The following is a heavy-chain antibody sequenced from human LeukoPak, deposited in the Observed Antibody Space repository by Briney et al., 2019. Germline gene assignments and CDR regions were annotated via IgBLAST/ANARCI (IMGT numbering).Heavy chain of an antibody. Sequence: GGSLRLSCAASGFTFSSYSMNWVRQAPGKGLEWVSSISSSSSYIYYADSVKGRFTISRDNAKNSLYLQMNSLRAEDTAVYYCARSRGGNRDYDFWSAPLEDYFDYWGQGTLVTVSS. J-gene: IGHJ4*02. V-gene: IGHV3-21*01. CDR3: ARSRGGNRDYDFWSAPLEDYFDY. CDR1: GFTFSSYS. CDR2: ISSSSSYI. D-gene: IGHD3-3*01.